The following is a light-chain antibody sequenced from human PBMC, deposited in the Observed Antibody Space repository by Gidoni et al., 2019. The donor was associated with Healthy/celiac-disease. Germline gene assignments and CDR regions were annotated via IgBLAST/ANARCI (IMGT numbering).Light chain of an antibody. CDR2: AAS. CDR3: QQSYSTLRCT. J-gene: IGKJ2*02. Sequence: IQMTQSPSSLSASVGDRVTITCRASQSISSYLNWYQQKPGKAPKLLIYAASSLQSGVPSRFSGSGSGTDFTLTISSLQHEEFATYYCQQSYSTLRCTFGQGTKLEIK. V-gene: IGKV1-39*01. CDR1: QSISSY.